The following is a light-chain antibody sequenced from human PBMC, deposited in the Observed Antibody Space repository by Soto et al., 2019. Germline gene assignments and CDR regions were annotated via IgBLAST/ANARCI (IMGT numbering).Light chain of an antibody. J-gene: IGKJ3*01. V-gene: IGKV1-39*01. CDR3: EQSYSTPFT. CDR1: PSISSY. Sequence: DIQMTQSPSSLSASVGDRVPITCRASPSISSYLNWYQQKPGKAPKLLIYAASSWQSGVPSRFSGSGSGTDFTLTISSLQPEDFASYYCEQSYSTPFTFGPGTKVDIK. CDR2: AAS.